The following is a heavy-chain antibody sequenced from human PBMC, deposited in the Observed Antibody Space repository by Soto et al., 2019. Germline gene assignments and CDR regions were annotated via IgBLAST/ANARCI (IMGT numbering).Heavy chain of an antibody. Sequence: XGSLRLSCAASGFSVSSYAMSWVRQTPGKGLEWVSGISASVESTYYEDSVNGRFTISRDNSRNTLYLQMNSLRAEDTALYYCPPLPRAATYNTYQDYYYYGVDVWAQRTTVTVSS. D-gene: IGHD1-26*01. CDR2: ISASVEST. V-gene: IGHV3-23*01. CDR3: PPLPRAATYNTYQDYYYYGVDV. CDR1: GFSVSSYA. J-gene: IGHJ6*02.